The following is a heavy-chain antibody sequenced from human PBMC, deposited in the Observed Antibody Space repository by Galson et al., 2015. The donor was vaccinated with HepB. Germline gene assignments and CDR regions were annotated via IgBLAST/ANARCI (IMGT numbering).Heavy chain of an antibody. D-gene: IGHD3-3*01. CDR1: GYTFTSYD. CDR2: MNPNSGNT. Sequence: SVTVSCKASGYTFTSYDINWVRQATGQGLEWMGWMNPNSGNTGYAQKFQGRVTMTRNTSISTAYMELSSMRSEDTAVYYCARETSAVTIFGVVMPHYYYYGMDVWGQGTTVTVSS. V-gene: IGHV1-8*01. CDR3: ARETSAVTIFGVVMPHYYYYGMDV. J-gene: IGHJ6*02.